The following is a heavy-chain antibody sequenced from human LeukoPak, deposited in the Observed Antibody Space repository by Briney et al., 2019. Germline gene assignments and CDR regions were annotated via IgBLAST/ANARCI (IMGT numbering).Heavy chain of an antibody. V-gene: IGHV3-33*06. CDR3: AKPSGSYKTDFDY. D-gene: IGHD1-26*01. J-gene: IGHJ4*02. CDR2: IWYDGSNK. Sequence: TGRSLRLSCAASGFTFSSYGMHWVRQAPGKGLEWVAVIWYDGSNKYYADSVKGRFTISRDNSKNTLYLQMNGLRAEDTAVYYCAKPSGSYKTDFDYWGQGTLVTVSS. CDR1: GFTFSSYG.